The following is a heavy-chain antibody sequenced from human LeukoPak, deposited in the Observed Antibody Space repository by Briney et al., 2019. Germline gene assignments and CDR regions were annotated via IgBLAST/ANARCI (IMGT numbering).Heavy chain of an antibody. CDR1: GGSISSSNW. D-gene: IGHD6-6*01. Sequence: NPSGTLSLTCAVSGGSISSSNWWSWVRQPPGKGLEWIGEIYHSGSTNYNPSLKSRVTISVDKSKNQFSLKLSSVTAADTAVYYCARGYSSSDGWFDPWGQGTLVTVSS. CDR3: ARGYSSSDGWFDP. J-gene: IGHJ5*02. CDR2: IYHSGST. V-gene: IGHV4-4*02.